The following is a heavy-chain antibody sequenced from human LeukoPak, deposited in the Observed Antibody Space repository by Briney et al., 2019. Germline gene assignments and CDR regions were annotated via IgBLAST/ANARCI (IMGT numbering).Heavy chain of an antibody. CDR2: IYYSGST. Sequence: SETLSLTCTVSGGSISSGDYYWSWIRQPPGKGLEWIGYIYYSGSTYYNPSLKSRATISVDTSKNQFSLKLSSVTAADTAVYYCARGPTTVTTKTFDYWGQGTLATVSS. CDR1: GGSISSGDYY. J-gene: IGHJ4*02. CDR3: ARGPTTVTTKTFDY. V-gene: IGHV4-30-4*08. D-gene: IGHD4-11*01.